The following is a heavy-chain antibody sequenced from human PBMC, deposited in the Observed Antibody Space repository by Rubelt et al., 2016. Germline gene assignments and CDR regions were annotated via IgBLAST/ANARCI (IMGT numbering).Heavy chain of an antibody. Sequence: QVQLQQWGAGLLKPSETLSLTCAVYGGSFSGYYWSWIRQPPGKGLEWIGDINHSGSTNYNPSLKSRVTIAGDTSKNQFFLKLSSVTAADTAVYYCARGRRGSSSWLGRDYYGMDVWGRGTTVTVSS. CDR2: INHSGST. CDR3: ARGRRGSSSWLGRDYYGMDV. D-gene: IGHD6-13*01. J-gene: IGHJ6*02. CDR1: GGSFSGYY. V-gene: IGHV4-34*01.